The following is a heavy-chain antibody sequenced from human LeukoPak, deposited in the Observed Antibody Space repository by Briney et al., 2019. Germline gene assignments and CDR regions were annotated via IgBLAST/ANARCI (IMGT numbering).Heavy chain of an antibody. CDR2: IDGEGSVT. CDR1: GFTFSTYW. D-gene: IGHD1-1*01. CDR3: TTGGSYFFDY. V-gene: IGHV3-74*01. J-gene: IGHJ4*02. Sequence: GGSLRLSCAASGFTFSTYWMHWVRQAPGKGLVWVSRIDGEGSVTKYTDSVKGRFTISRDNAKNTVYLQMNSLRAEDTAVCYCTTGGSYFFDYWGQGTLVTVSS.